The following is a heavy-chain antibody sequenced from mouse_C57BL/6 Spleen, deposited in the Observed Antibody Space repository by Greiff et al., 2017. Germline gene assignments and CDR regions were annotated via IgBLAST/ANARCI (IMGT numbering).Heavy chain of an antibody. Sequence: EVKLVESGGGLVKPGGSLKLSCAASGFTFSSYTMSWVRPTPEKRLEWVATISGGGGNTYSPDSGKGRFTISRDNAKNTLYLQMSSLRSEDAALYYCARTPYYGSSYGYFDDWGQGTTLTVSS. V-gene: IGHV5-9*01. CDR2: ISGGGGNT. CDR3: ARTPYYGSSYGYFDD. CDR1: GFTFSSYT. D-gene: IGHD1-1*01. J-gene: IGHJ2*01.